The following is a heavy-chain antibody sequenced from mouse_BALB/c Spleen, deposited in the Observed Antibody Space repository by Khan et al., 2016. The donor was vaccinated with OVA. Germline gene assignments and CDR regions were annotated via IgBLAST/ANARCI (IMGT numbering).Heavy chain of an antibody. CDR1: GFSLSRSN. CDR2: IWGGGGT. J-gene: IGHJ4*01. CDR3: ARAYYMYDGYYAMDY. D-gene: IGHD2-14*01. V-gene: IGHV2-6-4*01. Sequence: QVQLQQSGPGLVAPSQSLTITCTVSGFSLSRSNLHWVRQPPGKGLEWLGMIWGGGGTDYNSTLKPSQNIIKDNSKSQALLKMNSLQTDDTAMYYCARAYYMYDGYYAMDYWGQGTSVTVSS.